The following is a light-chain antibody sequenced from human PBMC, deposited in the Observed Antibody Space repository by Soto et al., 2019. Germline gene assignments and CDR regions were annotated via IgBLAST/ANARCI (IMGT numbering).Light chain of an antibody. J-gene: IGKJ5*01. CDR1: QIVSSDF. CDR3: QQYGNSPIT. CDR2: GAS. V-gene: IGKV3-20*01. Sequence: VLTQSPGTLSLSPGERAPLSCRASQIVSSDFLAWYQQKPGQAPRLLIYGASSRATGTPDRFSGSGSGTDFTLTISRLEPEDFAVYYCQQYGNSPITFAQGTRLEI.